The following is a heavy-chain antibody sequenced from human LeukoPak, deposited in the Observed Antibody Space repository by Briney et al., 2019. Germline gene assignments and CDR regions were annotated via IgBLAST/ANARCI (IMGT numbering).Heavy chain of an antibody. D-gene: IGHD6-19*01. CDR2: IYYSGST. CDR3: ARLGIAVSSI. J-gene: IGHJ3*02. V-gene: IGHV4-31*03. CDR1: GGSISSGGYY. Sequence: PSETLSLTCTVSGGSISSGGYYWSWIRQHPGKGLEWIGYIYYSGSTYYNPSLKSRVTISVDTSKNQFSLKLSSVTAVDTAVYYCARLGIAVSSIWGQGTMVTVSS.